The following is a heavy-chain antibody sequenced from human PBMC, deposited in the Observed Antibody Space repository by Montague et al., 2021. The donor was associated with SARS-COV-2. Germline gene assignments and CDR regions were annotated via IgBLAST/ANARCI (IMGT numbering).Heavy chain of an antibody. CDR1: GDSISSDTYY. Sequence: SETLSLTCTVSGDSISSDTYYWGRIRQSPGKGLEWIGCLSSSGSTNYNPSLRSRVTISLDTSKNHFSLKLTSVTATDTAVYCCARAGCAAGSFYCDDWGQGTLVSVSS. D-gene: IGHD6-6*01. V-gene: IGHV4-39*02. CDR2: LSSSGST. CDR3: ARAGCAAGSFYCDD. J-gene: IGHJ4*02.